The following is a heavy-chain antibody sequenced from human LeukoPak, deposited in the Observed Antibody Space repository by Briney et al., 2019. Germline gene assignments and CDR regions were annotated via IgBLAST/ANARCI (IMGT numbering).Heavy chain of an antibody. J-gene: IGHJ4*02. Sequence: GGSQRLSCAASGFTFSSYWMHWVRQAPGKGLVWVSRIYSDGSSTNYADSVKGRFTISRDNSKNTLYLQMNSLRAEDTAVYYCARALDGSGSRSFDYWGQGTLVTVSS. V-gene: IGHV3-74*01. CDR1: GFTFSSYW. CDR2: IYSDGSST. CDR3: ARALDGSGSRSFDY. D-gene: IGHD3-10*01.